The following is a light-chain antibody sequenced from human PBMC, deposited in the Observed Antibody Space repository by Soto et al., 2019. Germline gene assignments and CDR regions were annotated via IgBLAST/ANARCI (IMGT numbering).Light chain of an antibody. CDR1: QSVSSY. V-gene: IGKV3-11*01. CDR3: QQRFNGPRFT. CDR2: DAS. J-gene: IGKJ2*01. Sequence: ELVLTQSPATMSFDTGERATLYCRASQSVSSYLAWYQQKPGQAPRLLIYDASNRATGIPARFSGGGSGTDFTLTIISLEPEDFAVYYCQQRFNGPRFTFGQGTKLEIK.